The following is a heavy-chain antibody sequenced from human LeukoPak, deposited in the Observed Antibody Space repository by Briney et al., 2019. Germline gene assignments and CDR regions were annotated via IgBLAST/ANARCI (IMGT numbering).Heavy chain of an antibody. CDR2: ISSSSSTI. V-gene: IGHV3-48*01. D-gene: IGHD4-17*01. J-gene: IGHJ4*02. CDR3: AKVQDPTRVTTNFDS. CDR1: GFTFSSYS. Sequence: GGSLRLSCAASGFTFSSYSMNWVRQAPGKGLEWVSYISSSSSTIYYADSVKGRFTISRDSSKNTLYLQMNSLRAEDTAVYYCAKVQDPTRVTTNFDSWGQGTLVTVSS.